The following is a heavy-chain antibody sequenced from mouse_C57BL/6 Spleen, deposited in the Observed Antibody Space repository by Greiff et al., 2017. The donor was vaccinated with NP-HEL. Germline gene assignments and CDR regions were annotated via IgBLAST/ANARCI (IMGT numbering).Heavy chain of an antibody. J-gene: IGHJ4*01. CDR2: IDPETGGT. V-gene: IGHV1-15*01. Sequence: QVQLQQSGAELVRPGASVTLSCKASGYTFTDYEMHWVKQTPVHGLEWIGAIDPETGGTAYNQKFKGKAILTADKSSSTAYMELRSLTSEDSAVYYCTWDYDVPYAMDYWGQGTSVTVSS. D-gene: IGHD2-4*01. CDR3: TWDYDVPYAMDY. CDR1: GYTFTDYE.